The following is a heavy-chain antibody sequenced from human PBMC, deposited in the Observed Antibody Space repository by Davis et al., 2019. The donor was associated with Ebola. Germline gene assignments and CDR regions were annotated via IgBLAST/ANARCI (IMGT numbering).Heavy chain of an antibody. J-gene: IGHJ4*02. CDR2: IDPSDSYT. CDR3: ARFTIFGVGQVDY. CDR1: GYSFTSYW. Sequence: GESLKISCKGSGYSFTSYWISWVRQLPGKGLEWMGRIDPSDSYTNYSPSFQGQVTISADKSISTAYLQWSSLKASDTAMYYCARFTIFGVGQVDYWGQGTLVTVSS. V-gene: IGHV5-10-1*04. D-gene: IGHD3-3*01.